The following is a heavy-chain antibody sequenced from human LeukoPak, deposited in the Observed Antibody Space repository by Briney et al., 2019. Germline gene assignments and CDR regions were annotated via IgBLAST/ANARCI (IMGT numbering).Heavy chain of an antibody. CDR1: GYTFTSYG. D-gene: IGHD2-21*02. CDR2: ISAYNGNT. J-gene: IGHJ4*02. Sequence: GSVKVSCKASGYTFTSYGISWVRQAPGQGLEWMGWISAYNGNTNYAQKLQGRVTMTTDTSTSTAYMELRSLRSDDTAVYYCARDGIAYCGGDCCSFDYWGQGTLVTVSS. CDR3: ARDGIAYCGGDCCSFDY. V-gene: IGHV1-18*01.